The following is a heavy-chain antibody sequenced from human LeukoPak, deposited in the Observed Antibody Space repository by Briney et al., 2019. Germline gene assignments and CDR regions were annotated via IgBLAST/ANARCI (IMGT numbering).Heavy chain of an antibody. Sequence: SETLSLTCAVYGGSFSGYYWSWIRQPTGKGLEWIGDINHSGSTNYNPSLKSRVTISVDTSKNQFSLKLSSVTAADTAVYYCARGQPYDFWSGYYWYNWFDPWGQGTLVTVSS. V-gene: IGHV4-34*01. CDR2: INHSGST. D-gene: IGHD3-3*01. CDR1: GGSFSGYY. CDR3: ARGQPYDFWSGYYWYNWFDP. J-gene: IGHJ5*02.